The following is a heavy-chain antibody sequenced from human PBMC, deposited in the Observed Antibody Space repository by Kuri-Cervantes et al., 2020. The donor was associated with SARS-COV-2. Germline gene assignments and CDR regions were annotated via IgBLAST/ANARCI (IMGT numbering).Heavy chain of an antibody. CDR1: GFTVSSNY. D-gene: IGHD6-13*01. CDR3: AIIAAAGGWGFDP. V-gene: IGHV3-74*01. CDR2: INSDGSST. J-gene: IGHJ5*02. Sequence: GESLKISCAASGFTVSSNYMSWVRQAPGKGLVWVSRINSDGSSTSYADSVKGRFTISRDNAKNTLHLQMNSLRAEDTAVYYCAIIAAAGGWGFDPWGQGTLVTVSS.